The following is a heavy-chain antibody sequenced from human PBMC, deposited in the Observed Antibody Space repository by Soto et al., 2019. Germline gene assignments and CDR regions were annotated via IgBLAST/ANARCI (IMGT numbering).Heavy chain of an antibody. J-gene: IGHJ3*02. CDR1: GGTFSSYA. D-gene: IGHD3-22*01. CDR3: ARMYYYDSSGYLDAFDI. Sequence: SVKVSCKXSGGTFSSYAISWVRQAPGQGLEWMGGIIPIFGTANYAQKFQGRVTITADESTSTAYMELSSLRSEDTAVYYCARMYYYDSSGYLDAFDIWGQGTMVTVSS. CDR2: IIPIFGTA. V-gene: IGHV1-69*13.